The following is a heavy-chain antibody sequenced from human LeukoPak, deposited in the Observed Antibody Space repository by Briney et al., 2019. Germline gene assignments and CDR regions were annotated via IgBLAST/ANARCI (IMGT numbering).Heavy chain of an antibody. D-gene: IGHD3-10*01. CDR1: GYTLTGYY. J-gene: IGHJ4*02. CDR2: INPNSGGT. CDR3: ARAVRTVYYFDY. V-gene: IGHV1-2*02. Sequence: ASVKVSCKASGYTLTGYYMHWVRQAPGQGLEWMGWINPNSGGTNYAQKFQGRVTMTRDTSISTAYMELSRLRSDDTAVYYCARAVRTVYYFDYWGQGTLVTVSS.